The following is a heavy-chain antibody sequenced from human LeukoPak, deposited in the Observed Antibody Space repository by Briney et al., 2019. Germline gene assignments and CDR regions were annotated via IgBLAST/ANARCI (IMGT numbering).Heavy chain of an antibody. V-gene: IGHV3-64D*06. Sequence: PGGSLRLSCSASGFTFSSYPMHWVRQAPGKGLQYVSVISDNGLSTSYADSVKGRFTISRDNSKNTVYLQMSSLRAEDTAVYYCARDHDFGGYLDYWGQGTLVTVSS. D-gene: IGHD3-10*01. CDR3: ARDHDFGGYLDY. CDR2: ISDNGLST. J-gene: IGHJ4*02. CDR1: GFTFSSYP.